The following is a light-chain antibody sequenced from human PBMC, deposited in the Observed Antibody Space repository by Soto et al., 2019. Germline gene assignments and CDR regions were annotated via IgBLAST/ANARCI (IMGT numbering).Light chain of an antibody. CDR2: GAS. J-gene: IGKJ5*01. Sequence: DIQMTESPSSLSASCVDRVTITCRSSQSIYIYLNWYQQTPGTAPRLLISGASNLQSGVPSRFGGSGSGTEFTLTINSLQPEDFGTYYCQHSYSTPLTFGQGTRLEIK. CDR3: QHSYSTPLT. CDR1: QSIYIY. V-gene: IGKV1-39*01.